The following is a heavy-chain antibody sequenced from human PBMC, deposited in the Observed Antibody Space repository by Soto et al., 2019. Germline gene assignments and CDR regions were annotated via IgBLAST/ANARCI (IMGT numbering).Heavy chain of an antibody. J-gene: IGHJ6*02. CDR1: GYTFTSYG. V-gene: IGHV1-3*01. Sequence: QVQFVQSGAEVKKPGASVKVSCKASGYTFTSYGIHWVHQAPGQRLEWMGWINAGNGNTKYSQKFQGRVTITRDTSASTAYMDLSSLRSEDTAVYYCAREGPTPIWHYSTMDVWGQGTTVTVSS. CDR2: INAGNGNT. CDR3: AREGPTPIWHYSTMDV. D-gene: IGHD3-16*01.